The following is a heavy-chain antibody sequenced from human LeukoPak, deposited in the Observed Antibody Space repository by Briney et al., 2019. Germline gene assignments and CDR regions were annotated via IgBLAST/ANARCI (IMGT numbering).Heavy chain of an antibody. CDR1: EVTVTSNY. D-gene: IGHD3-10*01. J-gene: IGHJ5*02. V-gene: IGHV3-53*05. Sequence: GGSLRLSCAASEVTVTSNYMSWVRQGPGKGLQWVSVIYPGGDIYYADSVKGRFIISRDNSKNTLYLQMNSLSGEDTAIYYCAKDLLRDRWFGESWGQGTLVTVSS. CDR2: IYPGGDI. CDR3: AKDLLRDRWFGES.